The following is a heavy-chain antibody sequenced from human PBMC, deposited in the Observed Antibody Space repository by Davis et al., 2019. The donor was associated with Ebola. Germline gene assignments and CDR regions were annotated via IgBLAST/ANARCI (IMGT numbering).Heavy chain of an antibody. J-gene: IGHJ6*02. CDR2: IHYLGNT. CDR1: GGSITNYF. Sequence: SETLSLTCTVSGGSITNYFWSWIRQPPGKGLEWIGNIHYLGNTNYNPSLQGRVTMSVDTSKSQFSLKLGSVTAADTAVYYCARGNYGDYIVLYYYNMDVWGQGTTVTVSS. V-gene: IGHV4-59*01. D-gene: IGHD4-17*01. CDR3: ARGNYGDYIVLYYYNMDV.